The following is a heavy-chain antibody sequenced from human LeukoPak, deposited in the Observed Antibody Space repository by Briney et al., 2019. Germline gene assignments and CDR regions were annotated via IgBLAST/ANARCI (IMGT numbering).Heavy chain of an antibody. J-gene: IGHJ4*02. Sequence: ASVKVSCKASGYTFTGYYMHWVRQAPGQGLEWMGWINPNSGGTNYAQKFQGRVTMTRDTSISTAYMELSRLRSDDTAVYYCASTPSDYYDSSGPFDYWGQGTLVTVSS. CDR1: GYTFTGYY. D-gene: IGHD3-22*01. CDR2: INPNSGGT. CDR3: ASTPSDYYDSSGPFDY. V-gene: IGHV1-2*02.